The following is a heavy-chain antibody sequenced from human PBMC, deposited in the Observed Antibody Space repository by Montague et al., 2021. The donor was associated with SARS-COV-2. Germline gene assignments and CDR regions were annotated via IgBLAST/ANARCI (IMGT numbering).Heavy chain of an antibody. V-gene: IGHV4-39*07. Sequence: SETLSLTCTVSGGSISSSTSNWWGWIRQSPGKGLEWIASMYYNGXTYYNPSLKSRVTISVDTSKNQVSLKLSSVTAADTAVYYCARESSGCFFRRCSRYGMDVRGQGTTVTVSS. J-gene: IGHJ6*02. D-gene: IGHD6-19*01. CDR3: ARESSGCFFRRCSRYGMDV. CDR1: GGSISSSTSNW. CDR2: MYYNGXT.